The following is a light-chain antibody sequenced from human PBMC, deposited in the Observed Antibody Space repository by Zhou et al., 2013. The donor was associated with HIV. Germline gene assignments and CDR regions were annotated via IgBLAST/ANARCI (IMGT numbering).Light chain of an antibody. CDR2: GAS. V-gene: IGKV3-15*01. J-gene: IGKJ2*01. CDR1: QSVSSN. Sequence: EIVMTQSPATLSVSPGERATLSCRASQSVSSNLAWYQQKPGQAPRLLIYGASTRATGVPASFSGSGSGTEFTLTISSMQSEDFAVYSCQQYDNWPPMYTFGQGTNGRDQT. CDR3: QQYDNWPPMYT.